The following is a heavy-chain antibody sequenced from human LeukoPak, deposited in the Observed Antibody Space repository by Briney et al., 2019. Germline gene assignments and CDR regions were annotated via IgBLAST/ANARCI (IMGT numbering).Heavy chain of an antibody. CDR2: INPSGGST. CDR3: ARQGTYSSAIGMGY. V-gene: IGHV1-46*02. CDR1: GSTFNNHY. Sequence: SVKVSCKASGSTFNNHYIYLVRHAPRQPLEWMGVINPSGGSTSYAQKFQGRVTMTRDTSTTTVYMEVNSLRSEDTAVYYCARQGTYSSAIGMGYWGQGTLVTVSS. J-gene: IGHJ4*02. D-gene: IGHD6-19*01.